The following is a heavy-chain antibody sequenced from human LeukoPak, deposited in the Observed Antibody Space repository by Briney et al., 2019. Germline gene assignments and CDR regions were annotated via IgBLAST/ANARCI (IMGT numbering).Heavy chain of an antibody. Sequence: SVKVSCKASGYTFTSYGISWVRQAPGQGLEWMGGIIPIFGTANYAQKFQGRVTITADESTSTAYMELSSLRSEDTAVYYCARDPSYSSSWLTYYYGMDVWGQGTTVTVSS. D-gene: IGHD6-13*01. CDR3: ARDPSYSSSWLTYYYGMDV. J-gene: IGHJ6*02. V-gene: IGHV1-69*13. CDR1: GYTFTSYG. CDR2: IIPIFGTA.